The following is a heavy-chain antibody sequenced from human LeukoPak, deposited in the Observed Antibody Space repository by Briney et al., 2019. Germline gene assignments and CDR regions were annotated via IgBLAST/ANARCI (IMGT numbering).Heavy chain of an antibody. D-gene: IGHD2/OR15-2a*01. J-gene: IGHJ2*01. CDR1: GDSMSRYR. Sequence: SETLSLTCLVSGDSMSRYRWSWIRQFPGKALEWIGSVSYSVTPRYSPSLKSRLLISVDRSENRVSLRLNSATAADTAVYYCAREMEGDYFFDLWGRGTLITVSS. V-gene: IGHV4-59*01. CDR3: AREMEGDYFFDL. CDR2: VSYSVTP.